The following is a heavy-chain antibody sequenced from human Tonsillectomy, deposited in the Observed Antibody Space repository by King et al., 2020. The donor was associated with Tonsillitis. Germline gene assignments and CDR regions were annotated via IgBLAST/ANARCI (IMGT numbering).Heavy chain of an antibody. CDR1: GGTFSTYA. CDR2: IIPLFGTT. D-gene: IGHD5-18*01. Sequence: VQLVQSGAEVKKPGSSVKVSCKASGGTFSTYAISWVRQAPGQGLEWMGGIIPLFGTTDYAQEFQGRVTITADKSTSTAYMEVSSLKSEDTAVYYCATDGVDTTMVFFEYWGQGTLVIVSS. J-gene: IGHJ4*02. CDR3: ATDGVDTTMVFFEY. V-gene: IGHV1-69*14.